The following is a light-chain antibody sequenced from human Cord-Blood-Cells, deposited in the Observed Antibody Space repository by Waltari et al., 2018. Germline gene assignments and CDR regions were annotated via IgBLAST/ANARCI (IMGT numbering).Light chain of an antibody. CDR1: SSDVGGYNH. Sequence: QSALTQPDSVSGSPGQALTMSCTGTSSDVGGYNHVTWYQQHPGKAPKLMIYDVRNLPSGVSNLFSGSKSGNTASLTISGLQAEDEAYYYCSSYTSSSTWVFGGGTNLTVL. CDR3: SSYTSSSTWV. J-gene: IGLJ3*02. V-gene: IGLV2-14*01. CDR2: DVR.